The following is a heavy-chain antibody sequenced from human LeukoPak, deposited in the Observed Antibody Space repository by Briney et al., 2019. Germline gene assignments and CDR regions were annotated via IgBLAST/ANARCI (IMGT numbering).Heavy chain of an antibody. D-gene: IGHD3-10*01. CDR2: INHSGST. CDR3: ARGVRNMVRGVDFDY. J-gene: IGHJ4*02. V-gene: IGHV4-34*01. CDR1: GGSFSGYY. Sequence: ETLSLTCAVYGGSFSGYYWSWIRQPPGKGLEWIGEINHSGSTNYNPSLKSRVTISVDTSKNQFPLKLSSVTAADTAVYYCARGVRNMVRGVDFDYWGQGTLVTVSS.